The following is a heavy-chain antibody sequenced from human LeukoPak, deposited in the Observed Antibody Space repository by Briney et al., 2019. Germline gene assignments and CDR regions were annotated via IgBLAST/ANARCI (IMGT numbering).Heavy chain of an antibody. CDR3: ARVGHYYDSSGYYPDY. CDR1: GFTFSSYS. Sequence: GGSLRLSCAASGFTFSSYSMNWVRQAPGKGLEWVSGINWNGGSTGYADSVKGRFTISRDNAKNSLYLQMNSLRAEDTALYYCARVGHYYDSSGYYPDYWGQGTLVTVSS. J-gene: IGHJ4*02. V-gene: IGHV3-20*04. CDR2: INWNGGST. D-gene: IGHD3-22*01.